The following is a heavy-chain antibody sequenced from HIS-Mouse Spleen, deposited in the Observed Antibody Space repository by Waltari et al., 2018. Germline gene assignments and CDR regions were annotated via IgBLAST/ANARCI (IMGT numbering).Heavy chain of an antibody. J-gene: IGHJ3*02. D-gene: IGHD6-13*01. Sequence: ELQLVVSVGGLVQPGGSLRLSCAASVFSFRSYWLVWVRQAPGKRLEWVANIKQHGSEKHYVDSVKGRFTISRDNAKNSLYLQMNSLRAEDTAVYYCARVGGQQLITDAFDIWGQGTMVTVSS. CDR3: ARVGGQQLITDAFDI. CDR2: IKQHGSEK. V-gene: IGHV3-7*01. CDR1: VFSFRSYW.